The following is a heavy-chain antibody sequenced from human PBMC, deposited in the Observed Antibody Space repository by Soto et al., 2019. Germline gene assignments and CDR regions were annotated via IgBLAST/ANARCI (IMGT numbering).Heavy chain of an antibody. CDR3: ARGLGSGFSFDP. CDR1: GSFSGYY. CDR2: INHSGST. V-gene: IGHV4-34*01. J-gene: IGHJ5*02. Sequence: GSFSGYYWSWIRQPPGKGLEWIGEINHSGSTNYNPSLKSRVTISVDTSKNQFSLKLSSVTAADTAVYYCARGLGSGFSFDPWGQGTLVTVSS. D-gene: IGHD6-19*01.